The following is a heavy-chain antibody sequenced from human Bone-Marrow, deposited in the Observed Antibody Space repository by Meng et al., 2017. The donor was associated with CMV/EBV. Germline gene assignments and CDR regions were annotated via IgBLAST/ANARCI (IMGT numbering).Heavy chain of an antibody. CDR3: ARMIGYDILTGYRASDY. J-gene: IGHJ4*02. D-gene: IGHD3-9*01. V-gene: IGHV5-51*01. CDR1: GYSFTSYW. Sequence: GESLKISCKGSGYSFTSYWIGWVRQMPGKGLEWMGIIYPGDSDTRYSPSFQGQVTISADKSISTAYLQWSSLKASDTAMYYCARMIGYDILTGYRASDYWGQGTLVIVSS. CDR2: IYPGDSDT.